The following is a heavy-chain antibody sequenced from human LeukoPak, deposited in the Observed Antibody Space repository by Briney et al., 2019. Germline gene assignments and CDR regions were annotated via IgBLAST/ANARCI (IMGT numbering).Heavy chain of an antibody. CDR1: GFTLRSYT. J-gene: IGHJ3*02. CDR2: ISSSSSTI. CDR3: AKPRGSPADDAFDI. Sequence: PGGSLRLSCAASGFTLRSYTMNWVRQAPGKGLEWVSYISSSSSTIYYAGSVKGRFTISRDNAKNSLYLQMSSLRAEDTAVYYCAKPRGSPADDAFDIWGQGTMVTVSS. D-gene: IGHD5-12*01. V-gene: IGHV3-48*04.